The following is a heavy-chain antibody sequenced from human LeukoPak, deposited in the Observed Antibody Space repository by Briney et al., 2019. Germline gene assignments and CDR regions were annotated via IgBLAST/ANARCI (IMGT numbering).Heavy chain of an antibody. Sequence: PGGSLRLSCAASGFTFSSYWMHWVRQAPGKGLEWVAVISSDGNIRSYADSVKGRFTISRDNSKNTLYLQMNSLGVEDTAVYYCTRDKGSVTDFDYWGQGTLVTVSS. CDR2: ISSDGNIR. V-gene: IGHV3-30*03. CDR1: GFTFSSYW. D-gene: IGHD2-21*02. CDR3: TRDKGSVTDFDY. J-gene: IGHJ4*02.